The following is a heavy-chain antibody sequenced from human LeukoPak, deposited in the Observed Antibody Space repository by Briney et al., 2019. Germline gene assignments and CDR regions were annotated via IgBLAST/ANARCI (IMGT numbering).Heavy chain of an antibody. V-gene: IGHV4-61*02. CDR1: GGSISSGSYY. CDR3: ATYSSGWYYFDY. J-gene: IGHJ4*02. CDR2: IYTSGST. Sequence: PSETLSLTCTVSGGSISSGSYYWSWIRQPAGTGLEWIGRIYTSGSTNYNPSLKSRVTISVDTSKNQFSLKLNSVTAADTAVYYCATYSSGWYYFDYWGQGTLVTVSS. D-gene: IGHD6-19*01.